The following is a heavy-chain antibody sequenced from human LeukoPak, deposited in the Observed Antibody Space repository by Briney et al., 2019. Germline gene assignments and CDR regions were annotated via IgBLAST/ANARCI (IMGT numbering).Heavy chain of an antibody. CDR3: AKEAPVVVTATYFDY. V-gene: IGHV3-49*04. CDR2: IRSKALGATT. CDR1: GFTVRDYA. J-gene: IGHJ4*02. Sequence: GGSLRLSCTSSGFTVRDYAISWVRQAPGKGLERVGFIRSKALGATTEYAASVKGRFSISRDDSKSTAYLQMNSLKTEDTAVYYCAKEAPVVVTATYFDYWGQGTLVTVSS. D-gene: IGHD2-21*02.